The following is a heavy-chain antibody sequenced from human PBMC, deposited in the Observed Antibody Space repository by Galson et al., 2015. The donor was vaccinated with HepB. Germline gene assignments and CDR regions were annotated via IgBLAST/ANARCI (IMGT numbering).Heavy chain of an antibody. V-gene: IGHV1-69*13. J-gene: IGHJ4*02. CDR1: GGTFSSYA. CDR3: ARQSVRLRLLWFGEYFDY. D-gene: IGHD3-10*01. Sequence: SVKVSCKASGGTFSSYAISWVRQAPGQGLEWMGGIIPIFGTANYAQKFQGRVTITADESTSTAYMELSSLRSEDTAVYYCARQSVRLRLLWFGEYFDYWGQGTLVTVSS. CDR2: IIPIFGTA.